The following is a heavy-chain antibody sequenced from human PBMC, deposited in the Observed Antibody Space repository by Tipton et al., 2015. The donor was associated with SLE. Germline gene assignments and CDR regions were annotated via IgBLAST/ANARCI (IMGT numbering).Heavy chain of an antibody. CDR1: GGSISTSRYY. CDR3: ARSAGYGSSWAHFDD. V-gene: IGHV4-39*02. Sequence: TLSLTCTVSGGSISTSRYYWGWMRQPPGQGRVWVGRLYAGWSTYFHPSRKSRASISAEASKNHFPLKLNSVTAADTAVYYCARSAGYGSSWAHFDDWGQGTLVTVSS. D-gene: IGHD6-13*01. CDR2: LYAGWST. J-gene: IGHJ4*02.